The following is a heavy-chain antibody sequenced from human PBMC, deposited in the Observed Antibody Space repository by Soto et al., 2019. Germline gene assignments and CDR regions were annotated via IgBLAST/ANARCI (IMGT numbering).Heavy chain of an antibody. Sequence: QVHFQESGPGPVKPSETLSLTCTVSGGSINNYYCNWVRQPPGKGLEWIGSIHYSGTTHYNPSLESRVTISADRAKNQFSLKLNSVTAADTAVYYCAGDTYGMDVWGQGTTVTVSS. CDR2: IHYSGTT. CDR1: GGSINNYY. CDR3: AGDTYGMDV. J-gene: IGHJ6*02. V-gene: IGHV4-59*01.